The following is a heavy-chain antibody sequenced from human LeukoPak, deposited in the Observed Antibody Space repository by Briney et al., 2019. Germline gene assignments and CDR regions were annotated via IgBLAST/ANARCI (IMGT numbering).Heavy chain of an antibody. V-gene: IGHV3-53*01. CDR2: IYSGGST. Sequence: PSETLSLTCTVSGGSISSSSYYWGWIRQPPGKGLEWVSVIYSGGSTYYADSVKGRFTISRDNSKNTLYLQMNSLRAEDTAVYYCARMVRGGYYYYYYMDVWGKGTTVTISS. D-gene: IGHD3-10*01. CDR1: GGSISSSSYY. J-gene: IGHJ6*03. CDR3: ARMVRGGYYYYYYMDV.